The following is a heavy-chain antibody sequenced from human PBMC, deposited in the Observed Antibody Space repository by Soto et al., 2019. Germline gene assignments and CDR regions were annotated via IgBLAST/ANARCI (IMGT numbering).Heavy chain of an antibody. Sequence: ASVKVSCKASGYTFTSYGISWVRQAPGQGLEWMGWINAGNGNTRSSRKFQGRVIITRDTSATTAYLEVDSLRSEDTAIYYCARVAPSGGSVPRFDPWGQGTLVTVSS. CDR1: GYTFTSYG. J-gene: IGHJ5*02. CDR3: ARVAPSGGSVPRFDP. V-gene: IGHV1-3*01. CDR2: INAGNGNT. D-gene: IGHD3-10*01.